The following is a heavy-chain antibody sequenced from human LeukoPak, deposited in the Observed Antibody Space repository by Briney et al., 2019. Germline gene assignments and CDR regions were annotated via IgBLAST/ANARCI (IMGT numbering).Heavy chain of an antibody. CDR2: ISAYNGNT. J-gene: IGHJ6*02. CDR1: GYTFTSYG. Sequence: GASVKVSCKASGYTFTSYGISWVRQAPGQGLEWMGWISAYNGNTNYAQKLQGRVTMTTDTSTSTAYMELRSLRSDDTAVYYCAREALEVRGVIYYYGMDVWGQGTTVTVSS. D-gene: IGHD3-10*01. CDR3: AREALEVRGVIYYYGMDV. V-gene: IGHV1-18*01.